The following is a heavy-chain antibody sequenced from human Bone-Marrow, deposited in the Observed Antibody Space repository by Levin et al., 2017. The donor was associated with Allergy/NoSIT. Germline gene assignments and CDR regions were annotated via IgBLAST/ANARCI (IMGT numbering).Heavy chain of an antibody. D-gene: IGHD2-2*02. Sequence: NAGGSLRLSCEVSGFTFSHNWMSWVHQAPGKGLEWVGRIKTDADGGTTDYAAPVKGRFTVSRDDSKSMVYLQMNSLSIEDTAMYYCTTGYRNYWYFDLWGRGTLVTVSS. CDR1: GFTFSHNW. CDR2: IKTDADGGTT. CDR3: TTGYRNYWYFDL. V-gene: IGHV3-15*01. J-gene: IGHJ2*01.